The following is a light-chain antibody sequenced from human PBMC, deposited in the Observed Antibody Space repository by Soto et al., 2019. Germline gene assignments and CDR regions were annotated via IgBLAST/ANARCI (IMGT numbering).Light chain of an antibody. CDR2: AAS. CDR1: QSISSW. Sequence: DIQMSQSPSTLSASVGASFTITGRARQSISSWLAWYQQKPGKDPKLLIYAASSLQSVVPSRFSGSGSGTEFTLTISSLQPEDFATYYCKQYITYWTVGKGNKV. J-gene: IGKJ1*01. CDR3: KQYITYWT. V-gene: IGKV1-5*01.